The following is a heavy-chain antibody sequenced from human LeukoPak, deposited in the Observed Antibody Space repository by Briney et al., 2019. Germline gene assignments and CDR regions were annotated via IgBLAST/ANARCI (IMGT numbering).Heavy chain of an antibody. Sequence: ASVKVSCKASGYTFTSYDINWVRQATGQGLEWMGWMNPNTGNTGYAQKFQGRVTITRNTSISTAYMELSSLRAEDTAVYYCARDEGYSSYRKAFDIWGQGTMVTVSS. CDR2: MNPNTGNT. CDR3: ARDEGYSSYRKAFDI. D-gene: IGHD6-13*01. CDR1: GYTFTSYD. J-gene: IGHJ3*02. V-gene: IGHV1-8*03.